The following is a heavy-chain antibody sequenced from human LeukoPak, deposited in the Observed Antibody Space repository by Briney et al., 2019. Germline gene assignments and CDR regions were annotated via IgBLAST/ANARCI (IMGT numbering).Heavy chain of an antibody. J-gene: IGHJ4*02. V-gene: IGHV3-53*01. Sequence: GRSLRLSCAASGFTVITNDMTWVRQAPGKGLEWVSVLYSDGNTKYADSVQGRFTISRDNSKNTLYLEMNSLSPDDTAVYYCARGVEPLAATTLAYWGQGTLVTASS. D-gene: IGHD2-15*01. CDR3: ARGVEPLAATTLAY. CDR1: GFTVITND. CDR2: LYSDGNT.